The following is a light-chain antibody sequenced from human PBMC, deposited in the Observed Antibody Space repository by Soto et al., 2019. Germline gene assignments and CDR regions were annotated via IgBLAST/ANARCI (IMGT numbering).Light chain of an antibody. V-gene: IGKV1-5*01. CDR2: DAS. CDR1: QSVSGW. J-gene: IGKJ1*01. Sequence: DIQMTQSPSTLSASVGDTVTVTCRASQSVSGWLAWYQQKPGEAPKLLIYDASSLESGVPSRFSGSGSGTEFSLTISNLQPDDCATYYCQQYENYWTFGQGTKVDIK. CDR3: QQYENYWT.